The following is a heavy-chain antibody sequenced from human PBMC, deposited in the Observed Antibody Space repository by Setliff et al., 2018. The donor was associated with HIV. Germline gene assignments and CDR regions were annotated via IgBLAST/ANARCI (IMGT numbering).Heavy chain of an antibody. CDR3: ATSGYSYAFNWFDP. D-gene: IGHD5-18*01. J-gene: IGHJ5*02. Sequence: SETLSLTCAVSGYSISDGYYWGWIRLPPGKGLEWIGNVYTRGNTYYNPSLKSRVTMSIDASKNQFSLKLSSVTAADTAVYYCATSGYSYAFNWFDPWGQGTLVTVSS. V-gene: IGHV4-38-2*01. CDR1: GYSISDGYY. CDR2: VYTRGNT.